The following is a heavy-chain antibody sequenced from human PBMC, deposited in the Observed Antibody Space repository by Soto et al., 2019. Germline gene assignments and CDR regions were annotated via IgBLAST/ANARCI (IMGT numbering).Heavy chain of an antibody. CDR2: ISGSAGRT. J-gene: IGHJ6*02. Sequence: GGSLRLSCTASGFTLSSYAMSWVRQAPGRGLEWVSIISGSAGRTYYADSVKGRFTVSRDNSKNTLYLQMNSLRAEDTAVYYCAKVTSARVFYFGLDVWGQETTVTVSS. CDR1: GFTLSSYA. V-gene: IGHV3-23*01. D-gene: IGHD2-2*01. CDR3: AKVTSARVFYFGLDV.